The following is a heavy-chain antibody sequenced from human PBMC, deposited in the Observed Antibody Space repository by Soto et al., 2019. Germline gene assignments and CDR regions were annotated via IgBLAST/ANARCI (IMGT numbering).Heavy chain of an antibody. CDR3: ARDEGGYDILTGYYKAHHFDY. D-gene: IGHD3-9*01. Sequence: QILLVQSGAEVKKPGDSVKVSCKASGYTFTHFYITWVRQAPGQGLEWMGAISPHNFNTNFAQKFQGRVTLTTDTSTKTAYMELRSLRSDDTAVYYCARDEGGYDILTGYYKAHHFDYWGQGVLVTVSS. J-gene: IGHJ4*02. CDR2: ISPHNFNT. CDR1: GYTFTHFY. V-gene: IGHV1-18*01.